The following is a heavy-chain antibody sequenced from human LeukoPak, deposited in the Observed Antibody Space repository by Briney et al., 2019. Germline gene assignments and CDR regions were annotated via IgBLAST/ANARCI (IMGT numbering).Heavy chain of an antibody. Sequence: GGSLRLSCAASGFTFNKFAMSWVRQAPGKGLEWVSAISGSGGSTYYADSVKGRFTISRDNSKNTLYLQMNSLRAEDTAVYYCARRGDGYNLDYWGQGTLVTVSS. CDR2: ISGSGGST. V-gene: IGHV3-23*01. D-gene: IGHD5-24*01. CDR3: ARRGDGYNLDY. J-gene: IGHJ4*02. CDR1: GFTFNKFA.